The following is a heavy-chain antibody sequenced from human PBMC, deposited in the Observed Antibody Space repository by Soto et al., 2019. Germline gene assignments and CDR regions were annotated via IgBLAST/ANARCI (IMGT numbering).Heavy chain of an antibody. CDR2: IYYSGST. Sequence: SETLSLTCTVSGISVSTSDYYWGWVRQPPGKGLDWIGNIYYSGSTFYNPSLRSRVTLSVDTSKNQFSLRLNSVTVADTAVYFCAGFVVPASRNSDFDYWG. D-gene: IGHD2-15*01. CDR1: GISVSTSDYY. CDR3: AGFVVPASRNSDFDY. V-gene: IGHV4-39*01. J-gene: IGHJ4*01.